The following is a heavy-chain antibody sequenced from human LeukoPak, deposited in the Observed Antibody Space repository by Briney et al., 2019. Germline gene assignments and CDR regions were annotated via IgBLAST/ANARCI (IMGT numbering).Heavy chain of an antibody. CDR1: GVSISSSSYY. CDR2: IYYSGST. CDR3: ASVLVLMVYGDAFGI. D-gene: IGHD2-8*01. J-gene: IGHJ3*02. V-gene: IGHV4-39*01. Sequence: SETLSLTCTVSGVSISSSSYYWGWIRQPPGKGLEWIGSIYYSGSTYYNPSLKSRVTISVDTSKNQFSLKLSSVTAADTAVYYCASVLVLMVYGDAFGIWGQGTMVTVSS.